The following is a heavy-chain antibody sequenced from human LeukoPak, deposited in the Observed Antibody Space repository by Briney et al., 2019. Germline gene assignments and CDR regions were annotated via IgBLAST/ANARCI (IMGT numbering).Heavy chain of an antibody. CDR1: GFTFSSYE. CDR2: ISSSGSTI. J-gene: IGHJ4*02. Sequence: EGSLRLSCAASGFTFSSYEMNWVRQAPGKGLEWVSYISSSGSTIYYADSVKGRFTISRDNAKNSLYLQMNSLRAEDTAVYYCARDRGGSGSYSDYRGQGTLVTVSS. V-gene: IGHV3-48*03. D-gene: IGHD3-10*01. CDR3: ARDRGGSGSYSDY.